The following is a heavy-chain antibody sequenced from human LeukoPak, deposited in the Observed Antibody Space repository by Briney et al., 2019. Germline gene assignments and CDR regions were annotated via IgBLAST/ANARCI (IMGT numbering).Heavy chain of an antibody. V-gene: IGHV3-23*01. D-gene: IGHD2-15*01. CDR2: ISDSGEDT. CDR3: AKTTGGSCYSGIDY. Sequence: GGSLRLSCAASGFTFSSYAMSWVRQAPGKGLEWVSVISDSGEDTYYADSVKGRFTISRDNSKNTVYLQMNSLRAEDTAVYYCAKTTGGSCYSGIDYWGQGNLVTVSS. CDR1: GFTFSSYA. J-gene: IGHJ4*02.